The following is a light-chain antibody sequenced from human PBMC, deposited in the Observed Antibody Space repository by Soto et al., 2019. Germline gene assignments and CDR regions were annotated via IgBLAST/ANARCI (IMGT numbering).Light chain of an antibody. V-gene: IGLV2-14*01. Sequence: QSALTQPASVSGSPGQSITISCTGTSSDVGGYNYVSWYQQHPGKAPKLIIYDVSTRPSGVSNRFSASKSGNTASLTISGLQAEDEADYYCSSYTSSSSRVFGTGTKLTV. J-gene: IGLJ1*01. CDR3: SSYTSSSSRV. CDR2: DVS. CDR1: SSDVGGYNY.